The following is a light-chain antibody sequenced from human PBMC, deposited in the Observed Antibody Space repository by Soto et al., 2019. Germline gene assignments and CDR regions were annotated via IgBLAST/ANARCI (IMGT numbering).Light chain of an antibody. Sequence: VMTQSPDTLSVYTGERATLSCRASETVRSNLAWYQQKPGQAPRLLIYGASSRATGIPDRFSGSGSGTDFTLTISRLEPEDFAVYYCQQYGSAPPITFGQGTRLEIK. CDR2: GAS. CDR1: ETVRSN. V-gene: IGKV3-20*01. CDR3: QQYGSAPPIT. J-gene: IGKJ5*01.